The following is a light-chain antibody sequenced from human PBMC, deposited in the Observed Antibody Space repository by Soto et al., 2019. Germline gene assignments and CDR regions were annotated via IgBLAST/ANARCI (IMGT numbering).Light chain of an antibody. J-gene: IGKJ1*01. V-gene: IGKV1-39*01. CDR2: AAS. CDR1: QSISTY. CDR3: QQSYCAPRT. Sequence: DIQMTQSPSSLSASVGDRVTITCRASQSISTYLNWYQHKPGKAPKVLIYAASSLQSGVPSRFSGSGSGTDFTLTISSLQPEDFATYYCQQSYCAPRTFGQGTKVEIK.